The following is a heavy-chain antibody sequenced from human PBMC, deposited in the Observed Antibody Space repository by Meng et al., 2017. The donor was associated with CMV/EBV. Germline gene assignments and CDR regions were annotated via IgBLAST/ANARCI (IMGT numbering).Heavy chain of an antibody. J-gene: IGHJ5*02. CDR3: ARDRCSAASCYLVHVGTWFDP. V-gene: IGHV4-39*07. Sequence: SETLSLTCTVSGGSISSSSYYWGWIRQPPGKGLEWIGSIFSSGSAYYKPSLNSRVTISVDTSRNQFSLKLTSVSAADTAVYYCARDRCSAASCYLVHVGTWFDPWGQGTLVTVSS. CDR1: GGSISSSSYY. D-gene: IGHD3-22*01. CDR2: IFSSGSA.